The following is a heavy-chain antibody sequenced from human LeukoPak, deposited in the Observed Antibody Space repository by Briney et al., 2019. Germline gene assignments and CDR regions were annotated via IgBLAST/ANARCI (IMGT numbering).Heavy chain of an antibody. V-gene: IGHV3-21*01. CDR3: ARVRSLNDAFDI. Sequence: GGSLRLSCAASEFTFSSYSMNWVRQAPGKGLEGVSSISSSSSYIYYADSVKARFTISRDNANNSLYLQMNSLRAEDTAVYYCARVRSLNDAFDIWGQGTMVTVSS. J-gene: IGHJ3*02. CDR2: ISSSSSYI. CDR1: EFTFSSYS. D-gene: IGHD3-16*02.